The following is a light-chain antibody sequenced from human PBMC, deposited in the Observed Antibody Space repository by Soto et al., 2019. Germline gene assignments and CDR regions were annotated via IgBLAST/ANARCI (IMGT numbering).Light chain of an antibody. CDR2: GVT. Sequence: QSVLTQPASVSGSPGQSITISCTGTSSDIGSYNYVSWYQQHPGKAPKLIVYGVTNRPAGISSRFSASKSGDTASLTISVLQADDEADYFCSSYKSTSTPYVFGTGTKVT. V-gene: IGLV2-14*03. CDR1: SSDIGSYNY. J-gene: IGLJ1*01. CDR3: SSYKSTSTPYV.